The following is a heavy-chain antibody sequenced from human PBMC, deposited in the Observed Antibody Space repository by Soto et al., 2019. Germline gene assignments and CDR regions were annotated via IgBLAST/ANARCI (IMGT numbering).Heavy chain of an antibody. D-gene: IGHD3-22*01. Sequence: ASVKVSCKASGYTFTNYGISWVRQAPGQGLEWMGWISAYNGNTNYAQKLQGRVTMTTDTSTSTAYMELRSLRSDDTAVYYCARDYTYYDSTGYYSTFDLWGQGTLVTVSS. V-gene: IGHV1-18*01. CDR1: GYTFTNYG. J-gene: IGHJ4*02. CDR2: ISAYNGNT. CDR3: ARDYTYYDSTGYYSTFDL.